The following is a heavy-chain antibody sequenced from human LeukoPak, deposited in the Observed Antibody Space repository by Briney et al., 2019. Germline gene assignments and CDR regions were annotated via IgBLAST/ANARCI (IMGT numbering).Heavy chain of an antibody. D-gene: IGHD6-19*01. J-gene: IGHJ4*02. Sequence: PGGSLRLSCAASGFTFSNYWMTWVRQAPGKGLEWVADIKQDGSEKLYVKSVRGRFTISRDNAKMSLFLQMNSLRAEDMAIYYCAILAVAAPTGVCWGQGTLVTVSS. CDR2: IKQDGSEK. CDR1: GFTFSNYW. CDR3: AILAVAAPTGVC. V-gene: IGHV3-7*03.